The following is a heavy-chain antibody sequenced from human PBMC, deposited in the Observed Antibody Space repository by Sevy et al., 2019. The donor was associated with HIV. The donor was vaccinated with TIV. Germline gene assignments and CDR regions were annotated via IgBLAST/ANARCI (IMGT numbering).Heavy chain of an antibody. D-gene: IGHD4-17*01. CDR1: AGSISSYY. Sequence: SETLSLTCTVSAGSISSYYWSWIRQPPGKGLEWIGYIYYSGSTNYNPSLKSRVTISVDTSKNQFSLKLSSVTAADTAVYYCASEGRGLPGWGQGTLVTVSS. V-gene: IGHV4-59*01. CDR3: ASEGRGLPG. J-gene: IGHJ4*02. CDR2: IYYSGST.